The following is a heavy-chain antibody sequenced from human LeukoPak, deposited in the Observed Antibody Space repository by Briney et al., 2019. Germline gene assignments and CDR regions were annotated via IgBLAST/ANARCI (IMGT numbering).Heavy chain of an antibody. D-gene: IGHD3-10*01. CDR1: GYTFTSYD. J-gene: IGHJ4*02. Sequence: GASVKVSCKASGYTFTSYDINWVRQAPGQGLEWMGGIIPIFGTANYAQKFQGRVTITADESTSTAYMELSSLRSEDTAVYYCAWKFYGSGSPIIDYWGQGTLVTVSS. V-gene: IGHV1-69*13. CDR3: AWKFYGSGSPIIDY. CDR2: IIPIFGTA.